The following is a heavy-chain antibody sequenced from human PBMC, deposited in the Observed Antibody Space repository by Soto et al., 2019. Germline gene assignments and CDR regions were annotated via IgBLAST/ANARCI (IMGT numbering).Heavy chain of an antibody. CDR3: AKDLKGYGDYYFDY. CDR2: ISGSGGST. V-gene: IGHV3-23*01. Sequence: GGSLRLSCAASGFTFSSYAMSWVRQAPGKGLEWVSTISGSGGSTYYADSVKGRFTISRDNSKNTLYLQLNSLRVEDTAIYYCAKDLKGYGDYYFDYWGQGTLVTVSS. J-gene: IGHJ4*02. D-gene: IGHD4-17*01. CDR1: GFTFSSYA.